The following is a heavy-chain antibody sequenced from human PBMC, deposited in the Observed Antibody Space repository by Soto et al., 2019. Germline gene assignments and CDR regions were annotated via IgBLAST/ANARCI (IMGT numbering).Heavy chain of an antibody. V-gene: IGHV3-23*01. CDR1: GFTFSSYA. J-gene: IGHJ4*02. CDR3: ARGYGAKYYFDY. CDR2: ISGSGGST. D-gene: IGHD4-17*01. Sequence: QTGGSLRLSCAASGFTFSSYAMSWVRQAPGKGLEWVSAISGSGGSTYYADSVKGRFTISRDNSKNTLYLQMNSLRAEDTAVYYCARGYGAKYYFDYWGQGTLVTVSS.